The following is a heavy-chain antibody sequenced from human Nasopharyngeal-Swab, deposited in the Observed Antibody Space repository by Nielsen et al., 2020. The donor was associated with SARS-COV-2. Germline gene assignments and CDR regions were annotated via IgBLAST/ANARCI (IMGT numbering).Heavy chain of an antibody. V-gene: IGHV3-23*01. CDR3: AKDISSGGDYYFDY. D-gene: IGHD2-15*01. Sequence: GESLKISCVASGFTFSSYAMSWVRQAPGKGLNWVSAISGAGSSTYYADSVKGRFTISRDNSKNSLYLQMNSLRAEDMALYYCAKDISSGGDYYFDYWGQGTLVTVSS. CDR2: ISGAGSST. CDR1: GFTFSSYA. J-gene: IGHJ4*02.